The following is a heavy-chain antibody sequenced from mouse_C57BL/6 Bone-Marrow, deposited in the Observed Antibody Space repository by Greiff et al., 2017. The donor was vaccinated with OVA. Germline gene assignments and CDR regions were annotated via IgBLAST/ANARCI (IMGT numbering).Heavy chain of an antibody. D-gene: IGHD2-4*01. Sequence: DVQLVESGGGLVKPGGSLKLSCAASGFTFSSYAMSWVRQTPEKRLEWVATISDGGSYTYYPDNVKGRFTISRDNAKNNLYLQMSHLKSEDTAMYYCARECYDYLFAYWGQGTLVTVSA. CDR2: ISDGGSYT. CDR3: ARECYDYLFAY. V-gene: IGHV5-4*01. J-gene: IGHJ3*01. CDR1: GFTFSSYA.